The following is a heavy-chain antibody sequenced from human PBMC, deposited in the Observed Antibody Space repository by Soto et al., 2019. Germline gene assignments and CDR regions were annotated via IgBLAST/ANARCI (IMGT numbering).Heavy chain of an antibody. J-gene: IGHJ4*02. CDR2: ISRSGANT. V-gene: IGHV3-23*01. Sequence: VQLLESGGGLVQPGGSLRLSCAASGFTFNSYAMTWVRQAPGKGLEWVSAISRSGANTYYADSVEGRFIISRDNSKNTLYLQMNSLRAEDTAVYYCAKATFLHYGSRGYLFDYWGQGTLVTVSS. D-gene: IGHD3-22*01. CDR3: AKATFLHYGSRGYLFDY. CDR1: GFTFNSYA.